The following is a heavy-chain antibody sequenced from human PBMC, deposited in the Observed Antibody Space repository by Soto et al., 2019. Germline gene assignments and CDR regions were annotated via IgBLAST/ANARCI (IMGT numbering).Heavy chain of an antibody. V-gene: IGHV1-24*01. CDR1: GYTLTELS. CDR2: FDPEDGET. D-gene: IGHD3-22*01. J-gene: IGHJ6*02. CDR3: ATTRFSASYYNADLYYYGMDV. Sequence: GASVKVSCKVSGYTLTELSMHWVRQAPGKGLEWMGGFDPEDGETIYAQKFQGRVTMTEDTSTDTAYMELSSLRSEDTAVYYRATTRFSASYYNADLYYYGMDVWGQGTTVTVSS.